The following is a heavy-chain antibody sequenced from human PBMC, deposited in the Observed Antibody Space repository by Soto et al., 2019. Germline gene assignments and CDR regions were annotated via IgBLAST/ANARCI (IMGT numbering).Heavy chain of an antibody. V-gene: IGHV6-1*01. J-gene: IGHJ6*02. D-gene: IGHD2-2*01. CDR3: ARGNYCSSTSCYGMDV. Sequence: PSQTLSLTCAISGDSVSSNSAAWNWIRQSPSRGLEWLGRTYYRSKWYDEYAVSVKSRITINLDTSKNQFCLQLNSVTPEDTAVYYCARGNYCSSTSCYGMDVWGQGTRVTVSS. CDR2: TYYRSKWYD. CDR1: GDSVSSNSAA.